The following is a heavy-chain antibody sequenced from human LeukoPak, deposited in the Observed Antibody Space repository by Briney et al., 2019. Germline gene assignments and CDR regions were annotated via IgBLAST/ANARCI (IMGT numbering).Heavy chain of an antibody. D-gene: IGHD3-22*01. CDR2: ISSSSSTI. J-gene: IGHJ4*02. CDR3: ARDPYDSSGYYGGTFDY. V-gene: IGHV3-48*04. Sequence: PGGSLRLSCAASGFTFSSYSMNWVRQAPGKGLEWVSYISSSSSTIYYADSVKGRFTISRGNAKNSLYLQMNSLRAEDTAVYYCARDPYDSSGYYGGTFDYWGQGTLVTVSS. CDR1: GFTFSSYS.